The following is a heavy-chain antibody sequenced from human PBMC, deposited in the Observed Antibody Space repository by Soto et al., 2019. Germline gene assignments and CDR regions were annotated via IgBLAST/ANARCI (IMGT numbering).Heavy chain of an antibody. D-gene: IGHD6-19*01. J-gene: IGHJ3*02. V-gene: IGHV3-20*01. CDR3: ARAYSSGWSQGYAFDI. CDR2: INWNGGST. CDR1: GFTFDDYG. Sequence: GESLKISCAASGFTFDDYGMSWVRQAPGKGLEWVSGINWNGGSTGYADSVKGRFTISRDNAKNSLYLQMNSLRAEDTALYHCARAYSSGWSQGYAFDIWGQGTMVTVSS.